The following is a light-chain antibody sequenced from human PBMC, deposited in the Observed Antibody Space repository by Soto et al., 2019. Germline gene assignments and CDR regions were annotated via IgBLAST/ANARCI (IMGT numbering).Light chain of an antibody. CDR3: CSFVGGSTL. CDR1: SSDVGGYYL. CDR2: EAT. J-gene: IGLJ2*01. Sequence: QSVLTQPAYVSGSPGQSITISCTGTSSDVGGYYLVSWYQQYPGKAPKVLIYEATKRPSGVSNRFSGSKSGNTASLTISGLQAEDEADYYCCSFVGGSTLFGGGNKLTVL. V-gene: IGLV2-23*01.